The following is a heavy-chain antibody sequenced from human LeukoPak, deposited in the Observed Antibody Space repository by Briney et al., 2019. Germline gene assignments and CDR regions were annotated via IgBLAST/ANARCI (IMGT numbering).Heavy chain of an antibody. CDR3: ARVPSAAGYYFDY. J-gene: IGHJ4*02. CDR2: IIPIFGTA. Sequence: GAPVKVSCKASGGTFSSYAISWVRQAPGQGLEWMGGIIPIFGTANYAQKFQGRVTITADESTSTAYMELSSLRSEDTAVYYCARVPSAAGYYFDYWGQGTLVTVSS. D-gene: IGHD6-13*01. CDR1: GGTFSSYA. V-gene: IGHV1-69*13.